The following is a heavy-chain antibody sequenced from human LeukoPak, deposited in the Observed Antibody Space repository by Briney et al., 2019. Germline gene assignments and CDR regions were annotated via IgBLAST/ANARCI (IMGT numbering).Heavy chain of an antibody. CDR2: IYSGGST. CDR3: ARGYCSGGSCYNYYYYYMAV. D-gene: IGHD2-15*01. V-gene: IGHV3-53*01. J-gene: IGHJ6*03. CDR1: GFTVSSNY. Sequence: GGSLRLSCAASGFTVSSNYMSWVRQARGKGLEWVSVIYSGGSTYYADTVKGRFTISRDNSKHTLYLQMNSLRAEDTAVYYCARGYCSGGSCYNYYYYYMAVWGKGTPVTVSS.